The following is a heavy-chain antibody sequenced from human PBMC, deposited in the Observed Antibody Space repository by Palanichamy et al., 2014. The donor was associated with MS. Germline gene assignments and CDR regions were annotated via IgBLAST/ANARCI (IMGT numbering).Heavy chain of an antibody. CDR1: GFTFSTYS. J-gene: IGHJ3*02. CDR2: ISRSSSYI. D-gene: IGHD5-12*01. V-gene: IGHV3-21*01. Sequence: EVQLVESGGGLVRPGGSLRLSCAASGFTFSTYSMNWVRQAPGKGLEWVSSISRSSSYIYYADSLKGRSTIYRDNAKNSLYLQMNSLRAEDTAVYYCARVSVPSHPNYSGYDWWPFDIWGQGTMVTVSS. CDR3: ARVSVPSHPNYSGYDWWPFDI.